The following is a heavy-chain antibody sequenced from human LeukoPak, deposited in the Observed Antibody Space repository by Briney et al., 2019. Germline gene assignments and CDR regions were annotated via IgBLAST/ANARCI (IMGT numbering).Heavy chain of an antibody. CDR3: ARAGIVGATNLDY. CDR1: GYTFTGYY. V-gene: IGHV1-2*02. CDR2: INPNSGGT. D-gene: IGHD1-26*01. Sequence: GASVKVSCKASGYTFTGYYMHWVRQAPGQGLEWMGWINPNSGGTNYAQKFQGRVTMTRDTSISTAYMELSRLRSDDTAVYYCARAGIVGATNLDYWGQGTLVTVSS. J-gene: IGHJ4*02.